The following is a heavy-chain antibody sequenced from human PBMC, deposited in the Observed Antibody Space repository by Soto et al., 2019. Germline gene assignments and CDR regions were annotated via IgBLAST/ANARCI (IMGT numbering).Heavy chain of an antibody. D-gene: IGHD6-13*01. Sequence: SETLSLTCAVSGGSISSSNWWSWGRQPPGKGLEWIGEIYHSGSTNYNPSLKSRVTISVDKSKNQFSLKLSSVTAADTAVYYCARGRIAAPGNSDFDSWGQGALVT. CDR1: GGSISSSNW. CDR3: ARGRIAAPGNSDFDS. CDR2: IYHSGST. J-gene: IGHJ4*02. V-gene: IGHV4-4*02.